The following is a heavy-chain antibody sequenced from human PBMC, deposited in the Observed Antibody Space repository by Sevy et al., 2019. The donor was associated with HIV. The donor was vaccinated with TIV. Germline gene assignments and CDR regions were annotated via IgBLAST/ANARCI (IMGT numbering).Heavy chain of an antibody. Sequence: GGSLRLSCTASGFTFGDYAMSWFRQAPGKGLEWVSLIRRKAYGGTTEYAASVKGRFTISRDDSKSIVYLQMNSLKIQDTAVNYCTRGVTAYTVTTFDYWGQGTLVTVSS. D-gene: IGHD4-17*01. V-gene: IGHV3-49*03. CDR1: GFTFGDYA. CDR2: IRRKAYGGTT. CDR3: TRGVTAYTVTTFDY. J-gene: IGHJ4*02.